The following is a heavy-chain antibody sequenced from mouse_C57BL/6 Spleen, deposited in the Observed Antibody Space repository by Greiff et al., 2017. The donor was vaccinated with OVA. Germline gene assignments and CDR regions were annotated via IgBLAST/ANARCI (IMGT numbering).Heavy chain of an antibody. D-gene: IGHD1-1*01. CDR3: ARSYGSQDYYAIDD. CDR1: GYAFSSSW. CDR2: IYPGDGDT. J-gene: IGHJ4*01. Sequence: QVQLQQSGPELVKPGASVKISCKASGYAFSSSWMNWVKQRPGKGLEWIGRIYPGDGDTNYNGKFKGKATLTADKSSSTAYMQLSSLTSEDSAVYFCARSYGSQDYYAIDDWGQGASDNVSS. V-gene: IGHV1-82*01.